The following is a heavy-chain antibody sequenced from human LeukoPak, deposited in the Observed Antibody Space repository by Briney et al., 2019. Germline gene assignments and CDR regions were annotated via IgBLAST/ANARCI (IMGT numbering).Heavy chain of an antibody. CDR1: EFTFSSYA. V-gene: IGHV3-23*01. CDR2: ISGSGGST. Sequence: QAGGSLRLSCAASEFTFSSYAMSWVRQAPGKGLEWVSAISGSGGSTYYADSVKGRFTISRDNSKNTLYLQMNSLRAEDTAVYYCAKVTLYSSGWSYFDYWGQGTLVTVSS. J-gene: IGHJ4*02. D-gene: IGHD6-19*01. CDR3: AKVTLYSSGWSYFDY.